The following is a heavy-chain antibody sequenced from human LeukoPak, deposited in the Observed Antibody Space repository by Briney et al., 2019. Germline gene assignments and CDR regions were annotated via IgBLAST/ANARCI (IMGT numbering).Heavy chain of an antibody. CDR3: ATRPTPPYYYYYMDV. Sequence: GGSLRLSCVASGFTFSSHGMHWVRQAPGKGLEWVAFIRYDGSNKYYADSVKGRFTISRDNSKNSLYLQMNSLRAEDTAVYYCATRPTPPYYYYYMDVWGKGTTVTVSS. J-gene: IGHJ6*03. V-gene: IGHV3-30*02. CDR1: GFTFSSHG. CDR2: IRYDGSNK. D-gene: IGHD4-23*01.